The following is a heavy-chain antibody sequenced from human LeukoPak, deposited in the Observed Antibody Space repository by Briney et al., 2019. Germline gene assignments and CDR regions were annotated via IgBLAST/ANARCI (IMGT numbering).Heavy chain of an antibody. CDR3: ARHTEQQLPYFDY. CDR1: GGSISSSSYY. D-gene: IGHD6-13*01. Sequence: PSETLSLTCTVSGGSISSSSYYWGWIRQPPGKGLEWIGSIYYSGSTYYNPSLKSRVTISVDTSKNQVSLKLSSVTAADTAVYYCARHTEQQLPYFDYWGQGTLVTVSS. CDR2: IYYSGST. V-gene: IGHV4-39*01. J-gene: IGHJ4*02.